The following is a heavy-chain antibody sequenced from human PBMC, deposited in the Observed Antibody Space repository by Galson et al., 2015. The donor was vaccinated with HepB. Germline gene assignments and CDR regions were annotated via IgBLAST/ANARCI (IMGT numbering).Heavy chain of an antibody. CDR2: ISAYNGNT. D-gene: IGHD3-10*01. CDR3: ARDPPVMVRGVYDAFDI. Sequence: SVKVSCKASGYTFTSYGISWVRQAPGQGLEWMGWISAYNGNTNYAQKLQGRVTMTTDTSTSTAYMELRSLRSDDTAAYYCARDPPVMVRGVYDAFDIWGQGRMVTVSS. CDR1: GYTFTSYG. V-gene: IGHV1-18*01. J-gene: IGHJ3*02.